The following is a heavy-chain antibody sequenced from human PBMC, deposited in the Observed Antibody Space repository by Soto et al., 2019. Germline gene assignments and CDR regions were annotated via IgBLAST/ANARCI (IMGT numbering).Heavy chain of an antibody. CDR2: IIPIFGTA. V-gene: IGHV1-69*01. CDR1: GGTFSSYA. Sequence: QVQLVQSGAEVKKPGSSVKVSCKASGGTFSSYAIGWVRQAPGQGLEWMGGIIPIFGTANYAQKFQGRVTITADESTSTAYMELSSLRSEDTAVYYCARGRYGATISIYYYYYGMDVWGQGTTVTVSS. CDR3: ARGRYGATISIYYYYYGMDV. J-gene: IGHJ6*02. D-gene: IGHD5-12*01.